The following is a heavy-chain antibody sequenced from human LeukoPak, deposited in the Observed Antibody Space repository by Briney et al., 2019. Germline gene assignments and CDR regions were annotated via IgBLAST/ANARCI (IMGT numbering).Heavy chain of an antibody. D-gene: IGHD3-22*01. CDR2: IYTSGST. V-gene: IGHV4-4*07. CDR3: ARDRYDSSGYYPDY. J-gene: IGHJ4*02. Sequence: SETLSLTCTVSGGSISSYYWSWIRQPAGKGLEWIGRIYTSGSTNYNPSLKSRVTMSVDTSKNQFSLKLSSVTAADTAVYYCARDRYDSSGYYPDYWGQGTLVTVSS. CDR1: GGSISSYY.